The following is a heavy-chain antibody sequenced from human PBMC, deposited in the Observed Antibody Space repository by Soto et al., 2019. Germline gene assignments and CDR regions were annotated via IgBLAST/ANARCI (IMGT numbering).Heavy chain of an antibody. CDR1: GFTFSTYA. CDR2: ISYGGSIK. V-gene: IGHV3-30-3*01. CDR3: ARDTAERYYDSSGYTLDY. D-gene: IGHD3-22*01. J-gene: IGHJ4*02. Sequence: QVQLVESGGGVVQTGRSLRLSCAASGFTFSTYAMHWVRQAPGKGLEWVAIISYGGSIKYYADSVKGRFIISRDISKNTLYLQMNSLRVEDTAVYYCARDTAERYYDSSGYTLDYWGQGTLVTVSS.